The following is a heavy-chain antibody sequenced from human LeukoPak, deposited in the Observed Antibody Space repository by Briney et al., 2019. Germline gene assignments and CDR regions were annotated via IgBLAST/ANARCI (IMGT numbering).Heavy chain of an antibody. CDR3: AKVSNPYGGNSIGYYFDY. J-gene: IGHJ4*02. CDR2: ISWNSGSI. CDR1: GFTFSSYA. V-gene: IGHV3-9*01. Sequence: GGSLRLSCAASGFTFSSYAMSWVRQAPGKGLEWVSGISWNSGSIGYADSVKGRFTISRDNAKNSLYLQMNSLRAEDTALYYCAKVSNPYGGNSIGYYFDYWGQGTLVTVSS. D-gene: IGHD4-23*01.